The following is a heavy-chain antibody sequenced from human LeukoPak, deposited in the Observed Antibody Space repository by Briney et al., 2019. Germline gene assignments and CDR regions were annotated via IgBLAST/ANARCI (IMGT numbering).Heavy chain of an antibody. CDR2: ITNDGSST. Sequence: GGSLRLSCAASGLTFSSHWMHWVRQAPGKGLVWVSRITNDGSSTTYADSVKGRFTISRDNAKNMLYLQVNSLRPEDTAFYHCARHRCSSTTCSFDSWGQGSLVTVSS. CDR1: GLTFSSHW. CDR3: ARHRCSSTTCSFDS. J-gene: IGHJ4*02. D-gene: IGHD2-2*01. V-gene: IGHV3-74*01.